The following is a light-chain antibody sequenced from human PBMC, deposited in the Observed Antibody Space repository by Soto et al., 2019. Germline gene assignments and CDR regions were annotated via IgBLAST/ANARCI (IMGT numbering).Light chain of an antibody. Sequence: QSALTQPASVSGSPGQSITISCTGTSNDVGGYNFVFWYQQHPTKAPKLIIYDVINRPSGVSNRFSGSKSGNMASLTISGLQAEDEADYYCTSYTSSFTFVFGTGTKSPS. V-gene: IGLV2-14*03. CDR3: TSYTSSFTFV. CDR1: SNDVGGYNF. CDR2: DVI. J-gene: IGLJ1*01.